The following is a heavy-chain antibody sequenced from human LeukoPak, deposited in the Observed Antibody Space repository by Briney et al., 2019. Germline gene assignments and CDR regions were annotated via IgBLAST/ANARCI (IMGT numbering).Heavy chain of an antibody. V-gene: IGHV4-59*13. CDR3: ARVRIGETSYDASDV. D-gene: IGHD1-26*01. Sequence: SETLSLTCTVSGGSISSYYWTWIRQPPGKGLEWIGDIYSTGSTNYNPYLKRRVTISVDTSKNQFSLKLSSVTAADTAVYFCARVRIGETSYDASDVWGLGTMVTVS. J-gene: IGHJ3*01. CDR1: GGSISSYY. CDR2: IYSTGST.